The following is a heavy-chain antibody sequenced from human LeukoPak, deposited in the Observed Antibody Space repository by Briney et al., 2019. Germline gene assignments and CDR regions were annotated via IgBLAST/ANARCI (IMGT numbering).Heavy chain of an antibody. V-gene: IGHV3-21*06. D-gene: IGHD3-10*01. Sequence: GGSLRLSCAASGFTFSNYNFYWVRQAPGKGLECVSSISSTSSYIYYADSVKRRFTISRDNAKNSLYLQMNSLRAEDTAVYYCARALWSGPVYYGMDVWGQGTTVTVSS. CDR2: ISSTSSYI. J-gene: IGHJ6*02. CDR3: ARALWSGPVYYGMDV. CDR1: GFTFSNYN.